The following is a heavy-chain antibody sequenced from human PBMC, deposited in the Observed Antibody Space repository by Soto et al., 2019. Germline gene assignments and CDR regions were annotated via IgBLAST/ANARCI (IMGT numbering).Heavy chain of an antibody. CDR3: ARSGSLNDAFDI. J-gene: IGHJ3*02. D-gene: IGHD2-15*01. Sequence: GESLKISCAASGFTFSSYWMSWVRQAPGKGLEWVANIKQDGSEKYYVDSVKGRFTISRDNAKNSLYLQMNSLRAEDTAVYYCARSGSLNDAFDIWGQGTMVTVSS. V-gene: IGHV3-7*01. CDR1: GFTFSSYW. CDR2: IKQDGSEK.